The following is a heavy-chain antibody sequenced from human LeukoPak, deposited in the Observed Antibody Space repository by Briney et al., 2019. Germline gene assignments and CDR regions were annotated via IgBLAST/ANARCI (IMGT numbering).Heavy chain of an antibody. V-gene: IGHV1-18*01. CDR1: GGTFSSYA. Sequence: GASVKVSCKASGGTFSSYAISWVRQAPGQGLEWMGWISAYNGNTNYAQKLQGRVTMTTDTSTSTAYMELRSLRSDDTAVYYCARDHLREWFGELSGFDPWGQGTLVTVSS. D-gene: IGHD3-10*01. J-gene: IGHJ5*02. CDR3: ARDHLREWFGELSGFDP. CDR2: ISAYNGNT.